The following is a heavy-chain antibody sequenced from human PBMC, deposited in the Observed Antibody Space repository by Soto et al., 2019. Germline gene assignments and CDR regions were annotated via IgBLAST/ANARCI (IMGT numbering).Heavy chain of an antibody. Sequence: SETLSLTCAVSGGSISSSNWWSWVRQPPGKGLGWIGEIYHSGSTNYNPSLKSRVTISVDTSKNQFSLKLSSVTAADTAVYYCARGEWYKLWGQGTLVTVSS. CDR2: IYHSGST. V-gene: IGHV4-4*02. J-gene: IGHJ4*02. D-gene: IGHD1-1*01. CDR3: ARGEWYKL. CDR1: GGSISSSNW.